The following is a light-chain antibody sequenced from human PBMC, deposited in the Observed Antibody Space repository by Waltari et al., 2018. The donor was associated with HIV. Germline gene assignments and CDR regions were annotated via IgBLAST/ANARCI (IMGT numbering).Light chain of an antibody. V-gene: IGLV1-47*01. J-gene: IGLJ3*02. CDR1: SSNIERNY. CDR3: AVWDESLDGWL. CDR2: KDN. Sequence: QSELTQSPSASGTPGQRITISCSGSSSNIERNYVYWYKQFPGATPKVLIYKDNERPVGGPDRISGSQSGTSASLLISGLRSDDEADYYCAVWDESLDGWLFGGGTKLTVL.